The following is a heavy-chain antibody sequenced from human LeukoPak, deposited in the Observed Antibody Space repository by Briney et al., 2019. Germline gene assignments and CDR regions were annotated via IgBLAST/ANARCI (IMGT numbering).Heavy chain of an antibody. CDR2: ISCNSGNI. V-gene: IGHV3-9*01. D-gene: IGHD5-18*01. J-gene: IGHJ4*02. CDR3: AKDIGGYSYGFGGLDY. Sequence: PGGSLRLSCTASGFTFDDYAMHWVRQAPGKGLEWVSGISCNSGNIGYADSVKGRFTISRDNAKNSLYLQMNSLRAEDTALYYCAKDIGGYSYGFGGLDYWGQGTLVTVSS. CDR1: GFTFDDYA.